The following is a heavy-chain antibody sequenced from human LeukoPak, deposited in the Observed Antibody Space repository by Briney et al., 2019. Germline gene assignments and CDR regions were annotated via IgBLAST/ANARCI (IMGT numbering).Heavy chain of an antibody. Sequence: SETLSLTCAVYGGSFSGFYWSWIRQPPGKGLEWIGEINHSGSTNYNPSLKSRATISVDTSKNQFSLKLTSVTAADTAVDYCARGRYYDSSGSSLFDYWGQGTLVTVSS. CDR2: INHSGST. J-gene: IGHJ4*02. CDR3: ARGRYYDSSGSSLFDY. CDR1: GGSFSGFY. D-gene: IGHD3-22*01. V-gene: IGHV4-34*01.